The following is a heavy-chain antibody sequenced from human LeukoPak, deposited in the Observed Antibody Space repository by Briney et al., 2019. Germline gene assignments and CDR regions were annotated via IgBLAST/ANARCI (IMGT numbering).Heavy chain of an antibody. J-gene: IGHJ4*02. CDR3: AKGLGYSGYESFDY. CDR1: GFTFSSYA. Sequence: QTGGSLRLSCAASGFTFSSYAMSWVRQAPGKGLEWASAISGSGGSTYYADSVKGLFTISRDNSKNTLYLQMNSLRAEDTAVYYCAKGLGYSGYESFDYWGQGTRSPSPQ. D-gene: IGHD5-12*01. V-gene: IGHV3-23*01. CDR2: ISGSGGST.